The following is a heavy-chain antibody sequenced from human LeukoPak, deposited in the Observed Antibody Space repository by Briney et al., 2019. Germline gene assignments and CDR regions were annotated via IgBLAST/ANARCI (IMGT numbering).Heavy chain of an antibody. CDR1: GYTFTSYG. J-gene: IGHJ4*02. CDR3: ARDEQYSGNYLYYFDY. CDR2: ISAYNGNT. Sequence: GASVKVSCKASGYTFTSYGISWVRQAPGQGLEWMGWISAYNGNTNYAQKLQGRVTMTTDTSTSTAYMELRSLRSDDTAVYYCARDEQYSGNYLYYFDYWGQGTLVTVSS. V-gene: IGHV1-18*01. D-gene: IGHD1-26*01.